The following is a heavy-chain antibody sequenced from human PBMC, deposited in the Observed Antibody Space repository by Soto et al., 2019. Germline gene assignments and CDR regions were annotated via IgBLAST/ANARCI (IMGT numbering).Heavy chain of an antibody. J-gene: IGHJ4*02. D-gene: IGHD2-21*02. CDR3: ATDPVAVTGSFIDS. CDR1: GFTFSAYA. CDR2: ISYDGRET. Sequence: GGSLRLSCAASGFTFSAYAFHWVRQAPGKGLEWLSVISYDGRETHYADSVEGRFIISRDSSKKTAYLQMNSLRGDATAVYFCATDPVAVTGSFIDSWGQGTLVTVS. V-gene: IGHV3-30-3*01.